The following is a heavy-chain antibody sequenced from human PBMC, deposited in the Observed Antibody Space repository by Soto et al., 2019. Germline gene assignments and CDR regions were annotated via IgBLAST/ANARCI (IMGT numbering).Heavy chain of an antibody. CDR2: ISRSGGST. Sequence: GGSLRLSCAASGVTFSTYAMSWVRQAPGKGLEWVSAISRSGGSTYYADSVKGRFTVSRDNPENMLYLQMNSLRAEDTAVYFCAKGSARTYYFDSWGKGTLVTVSS. CDR3: AKGSARTYYFDS. CDR1: GVTFSTYA. D-gene: IGHD6-19*01. J-gene: IGHJ4*02. V-gene: IGHV3-23*01.